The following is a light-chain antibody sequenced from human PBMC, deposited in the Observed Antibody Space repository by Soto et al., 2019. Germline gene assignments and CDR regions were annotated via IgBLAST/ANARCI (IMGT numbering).Light chain of an antibody. CDR3: KQYNDNWT. CDR1: QSISSW. CDR2: KAS. J-gene: IGKJ1*01. V-gene: IGKV1-5*03. Sequence: DIQMTQSPSTLSASVGDRVTITCRASQSISSWLAWYQQKPGKAPKLLIYKASTLQSGVPSRFSGSGSGTDFTLAISSLQLDDSATYYCKQYNDNWTFGQGPKVEIK.